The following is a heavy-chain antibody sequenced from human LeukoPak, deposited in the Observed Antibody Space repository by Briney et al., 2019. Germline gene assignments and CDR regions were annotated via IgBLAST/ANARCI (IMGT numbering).Heavy chain of an antibody. CDR2: ISSSSSTI. CDR3: TRDRQSGSHLNFFDF. D-gene: IGHD1-26*01. V-gene: IGHV3-48*04. Sequence: SGGSLRLSCAASGFTFSSYSMNWLRQAPGKGREWVSYISSSSSTIYYADSVKRRFTISRDNGKRSVYMKMNSLRVEDTAVYHCTRDRQSGSHLNFFDFWGQGALVTVSS. J-gene: IGHJ4*02. CDR1: GFTFSSYS.